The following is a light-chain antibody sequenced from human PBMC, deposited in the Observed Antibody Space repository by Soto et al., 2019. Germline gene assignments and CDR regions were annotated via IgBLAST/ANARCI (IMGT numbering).Light chain of an antibody. CDR3: SSYTSSSTPVV. V-gene: IGLV2-14*01. Sequence: QSVLTQPASVSGSPGQSITLSCTGTSSDVGGYNYVSWYQQHPGKAPKLMISEVNNRPSGVSNRFSGSKSGNTASLTISGLQAEDEAEYYCSSYTSSSTPVVFGGGTKLTVL. CDR2: EVN. CDR1: SSDVGGYNY. J-gene: IGLJ2*01.